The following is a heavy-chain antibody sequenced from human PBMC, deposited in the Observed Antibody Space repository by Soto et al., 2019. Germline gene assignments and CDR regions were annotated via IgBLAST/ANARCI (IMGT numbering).Heavy chain of an antibody. V-gene: IGHV4-59*01. CDR3: AREPRGSGYFDL. CDR1: GDSISSYY. J-gene: IGHJ2*01. Sequence: QVQLQESGPGLVKPSETLSLTCTVSGDSISSYYWSWIRQPPAKGLEWIGYIYYSGSTNYNPSLKSRVTISVDTSKNQFSLKLSSVTAADTAVYYCAREPRGSGYFDLWGRGTVVTVSS. CDR2: IYYSGST. D-gene: IGHD3-16*01.